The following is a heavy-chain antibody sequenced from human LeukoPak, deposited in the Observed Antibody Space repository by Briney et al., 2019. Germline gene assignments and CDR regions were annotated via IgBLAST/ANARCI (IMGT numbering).Heavy chain of an antibody. CDR3: ARHVRLLWSGELLYRNWNDRDWFDP. Sequence: SETLSLTCTVSGGSISSSSYYWGWIRQPPGKGLEWIGSIYYSGSTYYNPSLKSRVTISVETSKNQFSLKLSSVTAADTAVYYCARHVRLLWSGELLYRNWNDRDWFDPWGQGTLVTVSS. J-gene: IGHJ5*02. CDR1: GGSISSSSYY. V-gene: IGHV4-39*01. CDR2: IYYSGST. D-gene: IGHD3-10*01.